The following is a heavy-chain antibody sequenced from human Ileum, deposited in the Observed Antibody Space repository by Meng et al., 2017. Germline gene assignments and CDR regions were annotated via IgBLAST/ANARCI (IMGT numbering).Heavy chain of an antibody. D-gene: IGHD2-2*01. CDR3: AKAGSISRYNY. J-gene: IGHJ4*02. CDR1: GFTFGSYT. Sequence: EVLLVAAWGGLVHPGGSLRLSCAASGFTFGSYTMGWVRHAPGKGLEWVSDINASGSHTYYADSVKGRFTISRDNSKNTLYLQLHSLRAEDTALFYCAKAGSISRYNYWGQGTLVTVSS. CDR2: INASGSHT. V-gene: IGHV3-23*04.